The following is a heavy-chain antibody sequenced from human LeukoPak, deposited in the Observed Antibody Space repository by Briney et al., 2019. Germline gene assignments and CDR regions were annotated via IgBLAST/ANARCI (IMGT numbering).Heavy chain of an antibody. CDR2: IYYSGST. D-gene: IGHD2-2*01. CDR1: GGSISSSTYY. CDR3: AQVVPAAPVYFDY. Sequence: PSETLSLTCTVSGGSISSSTYYWGWIRQPPGKGLEWIGSIYYSGSTYYNPSLKSRVTISVDTSKNQFSLKLSSVTAADTAVYYCAQVVPAAPVYFDYWGQGTLVTVSS. J-gene: IGHJ4*02. V-gene: IGHV4-39*01.